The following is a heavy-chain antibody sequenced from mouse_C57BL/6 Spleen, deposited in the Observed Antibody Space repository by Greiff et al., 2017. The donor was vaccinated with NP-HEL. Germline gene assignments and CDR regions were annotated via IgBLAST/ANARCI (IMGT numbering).Heavy chain of an antibody. V-gene: IGHV5-6*01. J-gene: IGHJ3*01. CDR3: ARHQDGYYAWFAY. Sequence: EVNVVESGGDLVKPGGSLKLSCAASGFTFSSYGMSWVRQTPDKRLEWVATISSGGSYTYYPDSVKGRFTISRDNAKNTLYLQMSSLKSEDTAMYYCARHQDGYYAWFAYWGQGTLVTVSA. D-gene: IGHD2-3*01. CDR2: ISSGGSYT. CDR1: GFTFSSYG.